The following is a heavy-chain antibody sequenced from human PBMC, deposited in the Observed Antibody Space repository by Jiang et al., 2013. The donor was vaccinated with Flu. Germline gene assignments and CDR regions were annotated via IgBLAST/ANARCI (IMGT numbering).Heavy chain of an antibody. V-gene: IGHV4-39*01. CDR2: ISWSGTT. J-gene: IGHJ5*02. D-gene: IGHD3-22*01. CDR3: ARLGDSFGYYYISYFDP. CDR1: GGSISSSSYY. Sequence: ETLSLTCAVSGGSISSSSYYWGWIRQPPGKGLQWIGTISWSGTTYDNPSLKSRVTMSADTSRNQFFLKLSSVTAADTAVYYCARLGDSFGYYYISYFDPWGQGTLVIVSS.